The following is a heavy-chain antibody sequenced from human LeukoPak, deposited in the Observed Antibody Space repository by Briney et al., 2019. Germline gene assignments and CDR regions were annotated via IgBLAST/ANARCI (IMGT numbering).Heavy chain of an antibody. CDR3: ARSRSRGEYYYDSSGYSIDY. V-gene: IGHV1-8*03. CDR2: MNPNSGNT. D-gene: IGHD3-22*01. J-gene: IGHJ4*02. CDR1: GYTFTSYD. Sequence: GASVKVSCKASGYTFTSYDINWVRQATGQGLEWMGWMNPNSGNTGYAQKFQGRVTITRNTSISTAYMELSSLRSEDTAVYYCARSRSRGEYYYDSSGYSIDYWGQGTLVTVSS.